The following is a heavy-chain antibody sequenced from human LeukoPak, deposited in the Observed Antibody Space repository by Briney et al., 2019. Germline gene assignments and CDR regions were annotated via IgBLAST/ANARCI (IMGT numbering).Heavy chain of an antibody. CDR2: IYTSGST. CDR3: ARGGRGIAVAGSSFDY. V-gene: IGHV4-61*02. J-gene: IGHJ4*02. D-gene: IGHD6-19*01. Sequence: SETLSLTCTVSGGSISSGGYYWSWIRQPAGKGLEWIGRIYTSGSTNYNPSLKSRVTMSVDTSKNQFSLKLSSVTAADTAVYYCARGGRGIAVAGSSFDYWGQGTLVTVSS. CDR1: GGSISSGGYY.